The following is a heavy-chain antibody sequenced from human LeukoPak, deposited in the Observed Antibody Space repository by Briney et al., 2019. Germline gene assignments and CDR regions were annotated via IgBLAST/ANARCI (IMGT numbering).Heavy chain of an antibody. CDR1: GFTFDDYA. Sequence: GRSLRLSCAASGFTFDDYAMHWVRQAPGKGLEWVSGINWNGGSTGYADSVKGRFTISRDNAKNSLYLQMNSLRAEDTALYYCARVTTPLYYYYYMDVWGKGTTVTVSS. CDR3: ARVTTPLYYYYYMDV. D-gene: IGHD4-11*01. CDR2: INWNGGST. V-gene: IGHV3-20*04. J-gene: IGHJ6*03.